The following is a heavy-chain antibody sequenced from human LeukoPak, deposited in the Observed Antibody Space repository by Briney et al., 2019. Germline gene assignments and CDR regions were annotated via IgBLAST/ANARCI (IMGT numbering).Heavy chain of an antibody. V-gene: IGHV3-30*14. D-gene: IGHD6-19*01. CDR3: ARGDSSGWYIVSDYYYYGMDV. J-gene: IGHJ6*02. CDR2: ISYDGSNK. Sequence: GGSLRLSCAASGFTFSSYAMHWVRQAPGKGLEWVAVISYDGSNKYYADSVKGRFTISRDNSKNTLYLQMNSLRAEDTAVYYCARGDSSGWYIVSDYYYYGMDVWGQGTTVTVSS. CDR1: GFTFSSYA.